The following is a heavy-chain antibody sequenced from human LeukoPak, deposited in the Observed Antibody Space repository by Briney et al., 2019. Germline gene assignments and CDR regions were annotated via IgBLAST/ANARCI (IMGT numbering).Heavy chain of an antibody. CDR1: GGSISSYY. J-gene: IGHJ6*02. V-gene: IGHV4-59*01. CDR3: ARDPAYSAGGVIHYYYGMDV. Sequence: SETLSLTCTVSGGSISSYYWSWIRQPPGKGLEWIGYIYYSGSTNYNPSLKSRVTISVDTSKNQFSLKLSSVTAADTAVYFCARDPAYSAGGVIHYYYGMDVWGQGTTVTVSS. D-gene: IGHD3-16*01. CDR2: IYYSGST.